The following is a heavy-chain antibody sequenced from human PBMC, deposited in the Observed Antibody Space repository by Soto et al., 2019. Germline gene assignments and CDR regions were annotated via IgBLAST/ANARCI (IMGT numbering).Heavy chain of an antibody. D-gene: IGHD3-16*02. CDR3: ARQVDMITFGGVIVTPKYFDY. V-gene: IGHV4-39*01. CDR2: IYYSGST. CDR1: GGSISSSSYY. J-gene: IGHJ4*02. Sequence: SETLSLTCTVSGGSISSSSYYWGWIRQPPGKGLEWIGSIYYSGSTYYNPSLKSRVTISVDTSKNQFSLKLSSVTAADTAVYYCARQVDMITFGGVIVTPKYFDYWGQGTLITVSS.